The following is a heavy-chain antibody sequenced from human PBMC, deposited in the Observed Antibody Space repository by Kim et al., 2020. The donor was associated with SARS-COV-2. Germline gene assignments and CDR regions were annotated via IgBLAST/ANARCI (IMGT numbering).Heavy chain of an antibody. J-gene: IGHJ4*02. CDR1: GFTFSSYG. D-gene: IGHD3-9*01. CDR3: ARDYDILTGYYFDY. Sequence: GGSLRLSCAASGFTFSSYGMHWVRQAPGKGLEWVAVIWYDGSNKYYAESVKGRFTISRDNSKNTLYLQMNSLRAEDTAVYYCARDYDILTGYYFDYWGQGTLVTVSS. V-gene: IGHV3-33*01. CDR2: IWYDGSNK.